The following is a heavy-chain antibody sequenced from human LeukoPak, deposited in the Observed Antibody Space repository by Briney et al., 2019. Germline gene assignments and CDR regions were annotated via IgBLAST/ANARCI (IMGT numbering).Heavy chain of an antibody. CDR2: INWNGGST. CDR1: GFTFDDYG. Sequence: GGSLRLSCAASGFTFDDYGMSWVRQAPGKGLEWVSGINWNGGSTGYADSVKGRFTISRDNAKNSLYLQMNSLRAEDTALYYCARSAGTKYYYYYYMDVWGKGTTVTVSS. V-gene: IGHV3-20*04. J-gene: IGHJ6*03. CDR3: ARSAGTKYYYYYYMDV. D-gene: IGHD6-13*01.